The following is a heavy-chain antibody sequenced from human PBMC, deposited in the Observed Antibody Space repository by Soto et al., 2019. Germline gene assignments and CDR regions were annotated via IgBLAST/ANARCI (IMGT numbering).Heavy chain of an antibody. V-gene: IGHV3-74*01. D-gene: IGHD1-26*01. Sequence: EVQLVESGGGLVQPGGSLRLSCAASGFIFSSHWMHWVRQAPGKGLVGVSHIGPDGSNIWEADSVQGRFTISRDNARNRLYLQMNSLRAEDTAVYYCAKQSRSRYSGSYGVYWGQGTLVTVSS. CDR3: AKQSRSRYSGSYGVY. CDR1: GFIFSSHW. CDR2: IGPDGSNI. J-gene: IGHJ4*02.